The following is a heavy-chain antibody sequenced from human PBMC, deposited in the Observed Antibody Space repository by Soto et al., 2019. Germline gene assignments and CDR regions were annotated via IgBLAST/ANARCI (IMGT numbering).Heavy chain of an antibody. Sequence: GGSLRLSCAASGFTFSSYSMNWVRQAPGKGLEWVSYISSSSSTIYYADSVKGRFTISRDNAKNSLYLQMNSLRDEDAAVYYCARDRGTLRWEYYYGMDVWGQGTTVTVSS. CDR3: ARDRGTLRWEYYYGMDV. V-gene: IGHV3-48*02. CDR2: ISSSSSTI. J-gene: IGHJ6*02. CDR1: GFTFSSYS. D-gene: IGHD1-26*01.